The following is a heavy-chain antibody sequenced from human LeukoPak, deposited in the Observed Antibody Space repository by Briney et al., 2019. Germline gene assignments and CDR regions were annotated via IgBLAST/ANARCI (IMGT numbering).Heavy chain of an antibody. J-gene: IGHJ4*02. CDR2: ISGSGGST. CDR3: AKDSRYYDSSGIDY. V-gene: IGHV3-23*01. CDR1: GFTFSSYA. D-gene: IGHD3-22*01. Sequence: PGGSLRLSCAASGFTFSSYAMSWVRQAPGKGLEWVSAISGSGGSTYYADSVKGRFTISRDKSKNTLYLQMNSLRAEDTAVYYCAKDSRYYDSSGIDYWGQGTLVTVSS.